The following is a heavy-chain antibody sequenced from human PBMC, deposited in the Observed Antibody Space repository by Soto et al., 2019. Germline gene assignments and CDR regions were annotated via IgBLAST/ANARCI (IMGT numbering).Heavy chain of an antibody. J-gene: IGHJ4*02. D-gene: IGHD7-27*01. CDR1: GGSVSNSNYY. CDR2: VYYRGRS. CDR3: VSQRTSVLTQAYFDY. V-gene: IGHV4-39*01. Sequence: SETLSLTCTVSGGSVSNSNYYWGWIRQSPGKGLEWIGSVYYRGRSYSKSSVKSRVTISVDTSKNQFSLNLNPVTASDTAVYYCVSQRTSVLTQAYFDYWGPGALVTVSS.